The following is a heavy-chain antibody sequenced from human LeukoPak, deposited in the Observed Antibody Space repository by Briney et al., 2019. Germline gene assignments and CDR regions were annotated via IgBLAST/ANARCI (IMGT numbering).Heavy chain of an antibody. J-gene: IGHJ6*03. Sequence: PGGSLRLSCAASGFTFIIYSMNWVRQAPGKGLEWVSSISSSSSYINYADSVKGRFTISRDNAKNSLYLQMNSLRAEDTAVYYCARGADFWSGYSRGYYMDVWGKGTTVTVSS. CDR1: GFTFIIYS. V-gene: IGHV3-21*01. CDR3: ARGADFWSGYSRGYYMDV. D-gene: IGHD3-3*01. CDR2: ISSSSSYI.